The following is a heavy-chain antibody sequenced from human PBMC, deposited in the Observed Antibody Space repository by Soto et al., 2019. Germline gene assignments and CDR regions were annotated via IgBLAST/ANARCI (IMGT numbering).Heavy chain of an antibody. CDR1: GGTFSSYA. V-gene: IGHV1-69*12. J-gene: IGHJ1*01. CDR3: ATRWGSAAGASGFQH. CDR2: IIPIFGTA. Sequence: QVQLVQSGAEVKKHASSVKVSCKASGGTFSSYAISWVRQAPGQGLEWMGGIIPIFGTANYAQDFQGRVTITAEESTSTAYMELSSLRSEDPSVYYCATRWGSAAGASGFQHWVQGTLVTVSS. D-gene: IGHD6-13*01.